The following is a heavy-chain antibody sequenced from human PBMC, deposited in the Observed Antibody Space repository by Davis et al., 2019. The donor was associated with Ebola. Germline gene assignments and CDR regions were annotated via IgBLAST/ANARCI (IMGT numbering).Heavy chain of an antibody. V-gene: IGHV4-39*02. J-gene: IGHJ4*02. Sequence: PSETLSLTCSVSGGSIINNNDHWGWIRQPPGKGLEWIGSIHYSGTAYYNPSLTSRVSVSVDTSKKYFSLRLNSVTAADTAVYYCARLEKTVVHTFDHWGQGTLVTVSS. CDR1: GGSIINNNDH. CDR2: IHYSGTA. CDR3: ARLEKTVVHTFDH. D-gene: IGHD2-15*01.